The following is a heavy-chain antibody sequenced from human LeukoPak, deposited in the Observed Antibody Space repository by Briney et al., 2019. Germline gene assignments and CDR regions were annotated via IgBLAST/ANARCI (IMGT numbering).Heavy chain of an antibody. Sequence: ASVKVSCKASGYTFTSYDINWVRQATGQGLEWMGWMNPNSGNTGYAQKFQGRVTITTDESTTTAYMELSSLRSEDTAVYYCARARSPSSGYLLRDHNWFDPWGQGTPVTVSS. J-gene: IGHJ5*02. CDR2: MNPNSGNT. CDR1: GYTFTSYD. V-gene: IGHV1-8*01. D-gene: IGHD3-22*01. CDR3: ARARSPSSGYLLRDHNWFDP.